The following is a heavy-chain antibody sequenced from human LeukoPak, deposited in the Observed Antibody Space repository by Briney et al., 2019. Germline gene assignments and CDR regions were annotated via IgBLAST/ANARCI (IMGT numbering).Heavy chain of an antibody. CDR3: AKSGIGGLRGGYFDY. Sequence: GGTLRLSCAASGFTFSSYGMSWVRQAPGKGLEWVSAISGRGGNTYYADSVKGQFTISRDNSKNTLYLQMNSLRAEDTAVYYCAKSGIGGLRGGYFDYWGQGTLVTVSS. CDR2: ISGRGGNT. CDR1: GFTFSSYG. V-gene: IGHV3-23*01. D-gene: IGHD4-17*01. J-gene: IGHJ4*02.